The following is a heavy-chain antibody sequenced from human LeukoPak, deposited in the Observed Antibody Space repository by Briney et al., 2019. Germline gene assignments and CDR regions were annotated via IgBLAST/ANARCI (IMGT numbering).Heavy chain of an antibody. Sequence: ASVKVSCKASGYTFTNYYIHWVRQAPGQGLEWMGIINPTGDSTSYAQKFQARVTMTRDTSTNTVYMELSSLRSEDTAVYYCARGYDSSGSPYYYYYGMDVWGQGTTVTVSS. J-gene: IGHJ6*02. D-gene: IGHD3-22*01. CDR1: GYTFTNYY. CDR2: INPTGDST. V-gene: IGHV1-46*01. CDR3: ARGYDSSGSPYYYYYGMDV.